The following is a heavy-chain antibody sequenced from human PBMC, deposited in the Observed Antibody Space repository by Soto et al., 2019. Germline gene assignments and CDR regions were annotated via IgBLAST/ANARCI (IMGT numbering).Heavy chain of an antibody. V-gene: IGHV3-30-3*01. J-gene: IGHJ6*02. Sequence: GSLRLSCAASGFTFSSYAMHWVRQAPGKGLEWVAVISYDGSNKYYADSVKGRFTISRDNSKNTLYLQMNSLRAEDTAVYYCARDQDIVVVPAARPCYYYYYGMDVWGQGTTVTVSS. CDR3: ARDQDIVVVPAARPCYYYYYGMDV. CDR1: GFTFSSYA. CDR2: ISYDGSNK. D-gene: IGHD2-2*01.